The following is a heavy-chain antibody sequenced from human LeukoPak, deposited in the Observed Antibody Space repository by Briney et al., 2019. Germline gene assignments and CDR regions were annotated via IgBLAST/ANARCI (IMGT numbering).Heavy chain of an antibody. D-gene: IGHD5-18*01. CDR1: GGSISSGSHH. J-gene: IGHJ4*02. V-gene: IGHV4-39*02. CDR2: IYDSRTI. CDR3: ARDRGYSYGYGY. Sequence: PSETLSLTCTVSGGSISSGSHHWGWFRQSPGKGLEWIGSIYDSRTIYYNPSLNSRVTISAVTSKNQFSLQLNSVTAADTAVYYCARDRGYSYGYGYWGQGTLVTVSS.